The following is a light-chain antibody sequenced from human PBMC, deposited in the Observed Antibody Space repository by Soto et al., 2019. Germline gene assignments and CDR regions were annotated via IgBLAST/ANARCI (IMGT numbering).Light chain of an antibody. CDR1: QSVSSN. J-gene: IGKJ1*01. CDR3: QQYHNWPRT. V-gene: IGKV3-15*01. CDR2: GAS. Sequence: EIVMTQSPATLSVSPGERATLSCRASQSVSSNLAWYQQKPGQAPRLLIYGASTRATVIPARFSGSGSGTEFTLPISSLQSEDFDLYYFQQYHNWPRTFGQGTQVEIK.